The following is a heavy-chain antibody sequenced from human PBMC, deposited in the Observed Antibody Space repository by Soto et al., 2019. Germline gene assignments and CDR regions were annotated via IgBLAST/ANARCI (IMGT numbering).Heavy chain of an antibody. D-gene: IGHD1-20*01. V-gene: IGHV4-34*01. CDR1: GGSFSGYY. Sequence: SETLSLTCAVYGGSFSGYYWSWIRQPPGKGLEWIGEINHSGSTNYNPSLKSRVTISVDTSKHQISLKLSSVTAADTAVYYRARAPRRRYLNWFDPWGRGTLVTVSS. CDR2: INHSGST. CDR3: ARAPRRRYLNWFDP. J-gene: IGHJ5*02.